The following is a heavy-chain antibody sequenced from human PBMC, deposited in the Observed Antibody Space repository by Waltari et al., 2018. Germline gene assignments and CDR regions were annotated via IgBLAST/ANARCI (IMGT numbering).Heavy chain of an antibody. V-gene: IGHV4-61*02. D-gene: IGHD5-18*01. CDR3: ARVLGSYGFFDY. J-gene: IGHJ4*02. CDR2: IYTSGST. Sequence: QVQLQESGPGLVKPSQTLSLTCTVSGGSISSCSYYWSWIRQPAGKGLEWIGRIYTSGSTNYNPSLKSRVTISVDTSKNQFSLKLSSVTAADTAVYYCARVLGSYGFFDYWGQGTLVTVSS. CDR1: GGSISSCSYY.